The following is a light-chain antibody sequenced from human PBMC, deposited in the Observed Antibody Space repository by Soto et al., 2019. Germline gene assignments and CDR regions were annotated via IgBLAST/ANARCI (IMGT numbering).Light chain of an antibody. Sequence: QSALTQPASVSGSPGQSITISCTGTSSDIGNYDYVSWFQQHPGKAPKLLISEVSNRPSGVSYRLSGSKSGTTASLTISGLQAEDEADYYCSSYTRTSSYVFGGGTKLTVL. CDR3: SSYTRTSSYV. V-gene: IGLV2-14*01. J-gene: IGLJ1*01. CDR1: SSDIGNYDY. CDR2: EVS.